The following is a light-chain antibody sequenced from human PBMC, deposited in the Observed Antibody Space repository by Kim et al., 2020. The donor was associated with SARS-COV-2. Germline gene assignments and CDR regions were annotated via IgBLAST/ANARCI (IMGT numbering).Light chain of an antibody. CDR1: HGINNY. CDR3: LQQNSHPPT. V-gene: IGKV1-17*03. CDR2: AAH. J-gene: IGKJ4*01. Sequence: SASVGDSVTITSRTTHGINNYVTWLQQKPGKVPKRLICAAHSLESGIPTKYSGSGAGTEFSLTIRSLQPEDFATYYCLQQNSHPPTFGGGTKVE.